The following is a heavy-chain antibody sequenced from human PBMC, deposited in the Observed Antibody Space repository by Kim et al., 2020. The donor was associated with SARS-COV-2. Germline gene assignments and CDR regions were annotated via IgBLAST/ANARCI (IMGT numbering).Heavy chain of an antibody. V-gene: IGHV1-69*04. CDR2: IIPILGIA. CDR3: ASDRGYIPSGMDV. Sequence: SVKVSCKASGGTFSSYAISWVRQAPGQGLEWMGRIIPILGIANYAQKFQGRVTITADKSTSTAYMELSSLRSEDTAVYYCASDRGYIPSGMDVWCQGTTVTVSS. D-gene: IGHD5-18*01. J-gene: IGHJ6*02. CDR1: GGTFSSYA.